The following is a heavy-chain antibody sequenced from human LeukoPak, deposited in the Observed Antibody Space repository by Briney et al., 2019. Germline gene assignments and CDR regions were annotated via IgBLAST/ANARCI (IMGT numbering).Heavy chain of an antibody. CDR2: IWYDGSNK. Sequence: GGSLRLSCAASGFTFSSYGMHWVRQAPGKGLEWVAVIWYDGSNKYYADSVKGRFTISRDNSKNTLYLQMNSLRAEDTAVYYCARDMGELHQAYFDYWGQGTLVTVSS. D-gene: IGHD1-26*01. CDR3: ARDMGELHQAYFDY. V-gene: IGHV3-33*01. CDR1: GFTFSSYG. J-gene: IGHJ4*02.